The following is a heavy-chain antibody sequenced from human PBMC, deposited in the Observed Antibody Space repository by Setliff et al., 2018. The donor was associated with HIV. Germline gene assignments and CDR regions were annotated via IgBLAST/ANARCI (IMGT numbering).Heavy chain of an antibody. Sequence: GGSLRLSCAASGFTFDDYAMHWVRQAPGKGLEWVSGISLNSGSIGYVDSVKGRFTISRDNAKNSLYLQMDSLRVEDTTVYYCTRKLAPGHGMDVWGQGTTVTVSS. CDR3: TRKLAPGHGMDV. J-gene: IGHJ6*02. CDR2: ISLNSGSI. D-gene: IGHD3-3*02. CDR1: GFTFDDYA. V-gene: IGHV3-9*01.